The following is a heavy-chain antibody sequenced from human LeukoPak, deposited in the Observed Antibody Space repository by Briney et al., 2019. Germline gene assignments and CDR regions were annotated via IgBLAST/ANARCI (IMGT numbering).Heavy chain of an antibody. J-gene: IGHJ6*02. V-gene: IGHV3-30-3*01. CDR1: GFTFSSYA. CDR3: ARVKVTMIVVVTPSYYYGMDV. D-gene: IGHD3-22*01. CDR2: ISYDGSNK. Sequence: GRSLRLSCAASGFTFSSYAMHWVRQAPGKGLEWVAVISYDGSNKYYADSVKGRFTISRDNSKNTLYLQMNSLRAEDTAVYYCARVKVTMIVVVTPSYYYGMDVWGQGTTVTVSS.